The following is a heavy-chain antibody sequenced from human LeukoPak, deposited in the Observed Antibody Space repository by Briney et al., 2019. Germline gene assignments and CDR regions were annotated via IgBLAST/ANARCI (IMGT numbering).Heavy chain of an antibody. CDR2: INPNSGGT. CDR1: GYTFTRYG. V-gene: IGHV1-2*06. D-gene: IGHD3-16*02. Sequence: GASVKVSCKASGYTFTRYGITWVRRAPGQGLEWMGRINPNSGGTNYAQRFQGRVTMTRDTSINTAYMELSRLRSDDTAVYYCARGGAYDYVWGSYRYFDYWGQGTLVTVSS. J-gene: IGHJ4*02. CDR3: ARGGAYDYVWGSYRYFDY.